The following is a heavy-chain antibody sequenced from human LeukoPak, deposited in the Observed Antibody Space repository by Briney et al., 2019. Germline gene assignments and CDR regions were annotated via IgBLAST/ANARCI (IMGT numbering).Heavy chain of an antibody. CDR3: AKSYDYVWGSYRSGAFDI. CDR1: GYTFTGYY. CDR2: INPNSGGT. J-gene: IGHJ3*02. Sequence: ASVKVSCTASGYTFTGYYMHWVRQAPGQGLEWMGWINPNSGGTNYAQKFQGRVTMTRDTSISTAHVELSRLRSDDTAVYYCAKSYDYVWGSYRSGAFDIWGQGTMVTVSS. D-gene: IGHD3-16*02. V-gene: IGHV1-2*02.